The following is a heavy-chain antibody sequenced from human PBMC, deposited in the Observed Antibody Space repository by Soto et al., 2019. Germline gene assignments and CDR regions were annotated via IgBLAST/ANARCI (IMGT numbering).Heavy chain of an antibody. J-gene: IGHJ6*02. CDR2: IYYSGST. D-gene: IGHD3-3*01. CDR1: GGSVSSGSYY. Sequence: SETLSLTCTVSGGSVSSGSYYWSWIRQPPGKGLEWIGYIYYSGSTNYNPSLKSRVTISVDTSKNQFSLKLSSVTAADTAVYYCARVAPPLEWLEDLYYYYGMDVWGQGTTFTVSS. CDR3: ARVAPPLEWLEDLYYYYGMDV. V-gene: IGHV4-61*01.